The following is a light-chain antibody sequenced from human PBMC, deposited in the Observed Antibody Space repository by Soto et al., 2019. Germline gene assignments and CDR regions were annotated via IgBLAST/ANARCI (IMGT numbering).Light chain of an antibody. V-gene: IGLV2-14*01. CDR3: TPYTSRPTYV. CDR2: EVS. J-gene: IGLJ1*01. Sequence: QSVLTQPASVSGSPGQSITISCTGTSSDVGGFNFVSWYQQHPGKAPKVMIYEVSNRPSGVSNRFSGSKSGNTASLTISGLQADDEADYYCTPYTSRPTYVFGTGTKVTVL. CDR1: SSDVGGFNF.